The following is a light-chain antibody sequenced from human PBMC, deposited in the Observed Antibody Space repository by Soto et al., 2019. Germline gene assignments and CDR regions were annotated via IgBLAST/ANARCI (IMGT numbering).Light chain of an antibody. V-gene: IGKV1-6*01. CDR2: GAS. CDR3: LQDYSYPRT. CDR1: QGIRTE. J-gene: IGKJ1*01. Sequence: AIQMTQSPSSLSASVGDRVTIISRASQGIRTELGWYQQKPGKAPKLLIYGASTLQGGVPSRFSGSGSGTDFTLTISSLQPEDFATYYCLQDYSYPRTFGQGTKVEIK.